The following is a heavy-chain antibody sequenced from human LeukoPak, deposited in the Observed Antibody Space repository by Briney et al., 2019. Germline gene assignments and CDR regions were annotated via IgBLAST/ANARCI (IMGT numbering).Heavy chain of an antibody. V-gene: IGHV3-7*01. J-gene: IGHJ6*03. CDR1: GFTFSMYR. CDR3: TRVEETATTAAIIRKYSYYYYMDV. D-gene: IGHD4-11*01. CDR2: IKQDGSEK. Sequence: GSLRLSCAASGFTFSMYRMSWVRQAPGKGLEWVANIKQDGSEKHYVDSVKGRFTISRDNAKNSLYLQMSSLRAEDTAVYYCTRVEETATTAAIIRKYSYYYYMDVWGKGNTVTVSS.